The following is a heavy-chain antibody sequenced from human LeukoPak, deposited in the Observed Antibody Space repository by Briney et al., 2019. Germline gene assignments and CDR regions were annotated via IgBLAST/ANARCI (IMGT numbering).Heavy chain of an antibody. V-gene: IGHV3-23*01. J-gene: IGHJ5*02. D-gene: IGHD2/OR15-2a*01. CDR2: VSNSGYST. CDR3: VKEAPENSFSES. CDR1: GFTFRSYA. Sequence: GGSLTLSCAASGFTFRSYAMSWVRQAPGKGLEWVSAVSNSGYSTYYADSVKGRFTISRDNSKNTLYLRMSSLRDEDTAVYFCVKEAPENSFSESWGQGTLVTVSS.